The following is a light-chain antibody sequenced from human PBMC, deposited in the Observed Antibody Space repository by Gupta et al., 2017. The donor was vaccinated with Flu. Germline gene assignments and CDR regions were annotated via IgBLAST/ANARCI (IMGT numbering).Light chain of an antibody. CDR3: QQYYSTLR. CDR1: QSVLYSSNNKNY. V-gene: IGKV4-1*01. J-gene: IGKJ2*03. Sequence: DIVMTQSPDSLAASLGERATINCKSSQSVLYSSNNKNYLAWYQQKPGQPPKLLIYWASTRESGVPDRFSGSGSGTDFTLTISSLQAEDVAVYYCQQYYSTLRFGQGTKLEIK. CDR2: WAS.